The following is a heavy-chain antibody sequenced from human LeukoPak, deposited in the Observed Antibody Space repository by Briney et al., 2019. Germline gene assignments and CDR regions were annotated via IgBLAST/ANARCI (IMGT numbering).Heavy chain of an antibody. CDR1: GFTFSSYW. D-gene: IGHD6-19*01. J-gene: IGHJ5*02. CDR2: INSDGSTT. CDR3: AGSSGPNWFDP. V-gene: IGHV3-74*01. Sequence: GGSLRLSCAASGFTFSSYWMHWVRQAPGKGLVGVSRINSDGSTTSYADSVKGRFTISRDNAKNTLYLQMNSLRAEDTAVYYCAGSSGPNWFDPWGQGTLVTVSS.